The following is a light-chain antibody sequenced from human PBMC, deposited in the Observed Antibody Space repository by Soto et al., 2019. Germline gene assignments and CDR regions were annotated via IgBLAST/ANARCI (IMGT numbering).Light chain of an antibody. V-gene: IGKV1-5*01. CDR3: HQYNSYS. CDR1: QDVSSW. J-gene: IGKJ1*01. Sequence: DVQITQSPSTLSASVGDRVTITCRANQDVSSWLAWYQQKPGTAPKLLIYHASTLESGVPSRFSGSGSGTEFTLTISSMQPDDFATYYCHQYNSYSFGQGTKVEIK. CDR2: HAS.